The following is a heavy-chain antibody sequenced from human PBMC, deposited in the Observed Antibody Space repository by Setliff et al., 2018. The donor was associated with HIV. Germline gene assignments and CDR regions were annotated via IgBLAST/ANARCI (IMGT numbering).Heavy chain of an antibody. V-gene: IGHV4-38-2*02. CDR2: IYHSGIT. D-gene: IGHD1-26*01. J-gene: IGHJ3*02. CDR1: GYSISSGYY. Sequence: SLTCTVSGYSISSGYYWGWIRQPPGKGLERIGSIYHSGITYYNSSLKSRVTISVDTSKNQFSLNLTSVTAADTAVYYCARLGYSGSLVGAFDIWGQGTMVTVSS. CDR3: ARLGYSGSLVGAFDI.